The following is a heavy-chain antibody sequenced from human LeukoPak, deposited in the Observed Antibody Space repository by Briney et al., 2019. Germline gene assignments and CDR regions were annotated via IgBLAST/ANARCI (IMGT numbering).Heavy chain of an antibody. V-gene: IGHV3-48*01. CDR3: VRDNPRCCGVVPANIDDY. CDR1: GFIFSSDS. CDR2: ISHDSGVR. Sequence: GGSLRLSCEASGFIFSSDSMNWVRQAPGKGLKWISYISHDSGVRYYADSVRGRFTISRDNAKNSLHLQMHSLRAEDTAVYYCVRDNPRCCGVVPANIDDYWGQGTLVIFSS. D-gene: IGHD2-15*01. J-gene: IGHJ4*02.